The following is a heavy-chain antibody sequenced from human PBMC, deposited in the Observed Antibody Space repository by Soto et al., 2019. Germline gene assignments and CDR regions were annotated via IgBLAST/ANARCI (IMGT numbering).Heavy chain of an antibody. V-gene: IGHV3-30*04. D-gene: IGHD6-25*01. CDR3: ARCQGQSSGWHYFDY. CDR2: ISYDGRNK. CDR1: GFTFRSYA. Sequence: QVQLVESGGGVVQPGRSLRLSCAASGFTFRSYAMHWVRQAPGKGLEWVAVISYDGRNKYYADSVKDRFNISRSNSKNTLYLQMNSLRVEDTAVYYCARCQGQSSGWHYFDYWGQGTLVTVSS. J-gene: IGHJ4*02.